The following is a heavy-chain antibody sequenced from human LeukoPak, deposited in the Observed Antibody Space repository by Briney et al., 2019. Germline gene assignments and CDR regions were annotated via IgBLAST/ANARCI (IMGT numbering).Heavy chain of an antibody. D-gene: IGHD3-22*01. CDR2: IYHSGST. J-gene: IGHJ4*02. CDR3: ARQPYDSSGYYFDY. CDR1: GYSISSGYY. V-gene: IGHV4-38-2*01. Sequence: SETLSLTCAVSGYSISSGYYWGWIRQPPGKGLEWIGSIYHSGSTYYNPSLKSRVTISVDTSKNQFSLKLSSVTAADTAVYYCARQPYDSSGYYFDYWGQGTLVTVSS.